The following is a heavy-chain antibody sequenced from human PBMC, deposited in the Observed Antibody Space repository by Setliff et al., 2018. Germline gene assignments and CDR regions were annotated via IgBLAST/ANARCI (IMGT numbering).Heavy chain of an antibody. Sequence: TLSLTCTVSGGSISSHYWSWIRQPPGTGLEWIGSIYYSGDTYYNPSLKSRATISIDTSKSQFSLKLSSMTAADTALYYCARNPDFLQYSFDLWGRGTLVTVSS. CDR2: IYYSGDT. J-gene: IGHJ2*01. D-gene: IGHD5-12*01. V-gene: IGHV4-39*07. CDR1: GGSISSHY. CDR3: ARNPDFLQYSFDL.